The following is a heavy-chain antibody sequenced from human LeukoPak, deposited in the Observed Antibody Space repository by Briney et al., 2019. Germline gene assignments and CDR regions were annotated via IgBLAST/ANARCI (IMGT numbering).Heavy chain of an antibody. Sequence: ASVKVSCKASGHTFTGYYMHWVRQAPGQGLEWMGWVSAYADNTNYVQKFQGRVSMTTDTSTNTAYMELRSLRPDDTAVYYCARDCIGCHGFDYWGQGTLVTVSS. CDR1: GHTFTGYY. CDR2: VSAYADNT. D-gene: IGHD2-15*01. J-gene: IGHJ4*02. CDR3: ARDCIGCHGFDY. V-gene: IGHV1-18*01.